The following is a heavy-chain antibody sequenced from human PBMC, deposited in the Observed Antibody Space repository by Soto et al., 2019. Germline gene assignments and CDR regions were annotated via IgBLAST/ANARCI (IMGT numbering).Heavy chain of an antibody. V-gene: IGHV3-21*01. CDR2: ISSSSSYI. CDR3: ARDKGYCSSTSCYWGGMDV. J-gene: IGHJ6*02. CDR1: GFTFSSYS. D-gene: IGHD2-2*01. Sequence: GGSLRLSCAASGFTFSSYSMNWVRQAPGKGLEWVSSISSSSSYIYYADSVKGRFTISRDNAKNSLYLQMNSLRAEDTAVYYRARDKGYCSSTSCYWGGMDVWGQGTTVTVSS.